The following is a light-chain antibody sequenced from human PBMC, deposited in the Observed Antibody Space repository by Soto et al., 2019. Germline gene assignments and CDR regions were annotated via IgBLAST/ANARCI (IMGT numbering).Light chain of an antibody. V-gene: IGKV1-5*03. CDR2: ETP. CDR1: RSLTRW. CDR3: QLYSTFWT. J-gene: IGKJ1*01. Sequence: DIQMSQSPSTLSASVGDRVTITCRASRSLTRWLAWYQQKPGRAPKLLIYETPILQSGVPARFSGSGSGTDFPLTISGVQPDDSPTYYCQLYSTFWTFGQGTRV.